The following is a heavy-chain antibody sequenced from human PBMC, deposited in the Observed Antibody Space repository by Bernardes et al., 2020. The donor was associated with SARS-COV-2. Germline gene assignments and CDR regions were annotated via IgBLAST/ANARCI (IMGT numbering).Heavy chain of an antibody. J-gene: IGHJ3*02. CDR2: ISPVGVT. Sequence: SETLSLTCAVYGGPFNDYFWTWIRQSPGKGLEWIGEISPVGVTKYNPSLKSRVTISLDTTKNQFSLGLTSVTAADTAVYYCASLSPFCCYRNAFDIWGQGAMVTVSS. CDR1: GGPFNDYF. D-gene: IGHD3-16*02. CDR3: ASLSPFCCYRNAFDI. V-gene: IGHV4-34*01.